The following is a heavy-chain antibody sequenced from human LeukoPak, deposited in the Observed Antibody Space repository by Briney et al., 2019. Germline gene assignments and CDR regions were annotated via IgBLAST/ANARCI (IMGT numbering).Heavy chain of an antibody. J-gene: IGHJ6*03. Sequence: ASVKVSCKASGYTFTGYYMHWVRQAPGQGLEWMGWINPNSGGTNYAQKFQGRVTMTRDTSISTAYMELSRLRSDDTAVYYCARGPSTGDRSYYYYYYMDVWGKGTTVTVSS. CDR2: INPNSGGT. D-gene: IGHD1-1*01. V-gene: IGHV1-2*02. CDR1: GYTFTGYY. CDR3: ARGPSTGDRSYYYYYYMDV.